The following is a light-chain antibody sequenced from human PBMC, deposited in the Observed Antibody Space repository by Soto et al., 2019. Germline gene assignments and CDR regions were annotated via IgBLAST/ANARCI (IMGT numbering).Light chain of an antibody. J-gene: IGLJ1*01. Sequence: QSALTQPASVSGSPGQSITISCTGTSSDVGSYNLVSWYQQHLGKAPKLMIYEVSKRPSGVSNRFSGSESGNTASLTISGLQAEDEADYYCCSYAGSSTSRVFYVFGTGTKLTVL. CDR2: EVS. CDR1: SSDVGSYNL. CDR3: CSYAGSSTSRVFYV. V-gene: IGLV2-23*02.